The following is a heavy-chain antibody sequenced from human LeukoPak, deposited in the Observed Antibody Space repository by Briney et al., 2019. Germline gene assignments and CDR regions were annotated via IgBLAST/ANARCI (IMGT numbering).Heavy chain of an antibody. CDR1: GYTFTSYG. Sequence: ASVKVSCKASGYTFTSYGISWVRQAPGQGLEWMGWISAYNGNTNYAQKLQGRVTMTTDTSTSTAYMELRSLRSDDTAVYYCAIDHCSSTSCPLNWFDPWGQGTLVTVSS. V-gene: IGHV1-18*01. J-gene: IGHJ5*02. D-gene: IGHD2-2*01. CDR2: ISAYNGNT. CDR3: AIDHCSSTSCPLNWFDP.